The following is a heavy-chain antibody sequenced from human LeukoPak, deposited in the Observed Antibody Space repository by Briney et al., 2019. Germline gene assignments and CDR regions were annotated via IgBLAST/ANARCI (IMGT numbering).Heavy chain of an antibody. J-gene: IGHJ4*02. D-gene: IGHD2-8*01. CDR1: AFTFSIYE. V-gene: IGHV3-64*01. Sequence: GGSLRLSCAASAFTFSIYEMNWVRQAPGKGLEYVSSITSNGDNTYYANSVKGRFTISRDNSKDTLYLQMGSLRPEDMAVYYCARDRAGVGDYWGQGTLVTVSS. CDR3: ARDRAGVGDY. CDR2: ITSNGDNT.